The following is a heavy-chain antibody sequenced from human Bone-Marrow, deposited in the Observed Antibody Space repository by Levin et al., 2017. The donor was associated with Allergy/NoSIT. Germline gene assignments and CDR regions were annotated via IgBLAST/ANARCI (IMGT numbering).Heavy chain of an antibody. J-gene: IGHJ4*02. CDR3: ARGREYCTSSSCYLSH. V-gene: IGHV3-11*01. Sequence: SGGSLRLSCATSGFRFSDYYMSWIRQAPGKGLEWVSYISNSGSTIYYADSVKGRFTISRDNGKNSLSLEMNNLRVEDTAVYYCARGREYCTSSSCYLSHWGQGTLVTVSS. CDR1: GFRFSDYY. D-gene: IGHD2-2*01. CDR2: ISNSGSTI.